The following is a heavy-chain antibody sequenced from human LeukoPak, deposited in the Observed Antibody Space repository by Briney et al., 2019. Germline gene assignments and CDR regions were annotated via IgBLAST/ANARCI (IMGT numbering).Heavy chain of an antibody. CDR1: GFIFSTYT. CDR2: ISSSGGST. CDR3: VKDRGGYVKYKTFES. J-gene: IGHJ4*02. V-gene: IGHV3-23*01. Sequence: PGGSLRLSCAASGFIFSTYTMSWVRQAPGKGLEWVSSISSSGGSTYYADSVKGRFTISKDIPKNSLYLQMNSLRTEDTAVYFCVKDRGGYVKYKTFESWGQGTLVTVSS. D-gene: IGHD5-12*01.